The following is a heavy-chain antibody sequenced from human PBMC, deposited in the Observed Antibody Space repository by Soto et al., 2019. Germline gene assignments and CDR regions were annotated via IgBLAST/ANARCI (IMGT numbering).Heavy chain of an antibody. V-gene: IGHV1-3*01. CDR1: GYTFTSYA. Sequence: AASVKVSCKASGYTFTSYAMHWVRQAPGQRLEWMGWISAGNGNTKYSQKFQGRVTITRDTSASTAYMELSSLRSEDTAVYYCARGAIAASYWFDPWGQGTLVTVSS. CDR3: ARGAIAASYWFDP. CDR2: ISAGNGNT. J-gene: IGHJ5*02. D-gene: IGHD6-6*01.